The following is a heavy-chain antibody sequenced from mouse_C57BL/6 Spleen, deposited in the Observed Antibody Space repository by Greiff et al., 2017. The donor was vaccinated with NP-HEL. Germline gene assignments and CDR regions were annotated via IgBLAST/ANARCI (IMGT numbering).Heavy chain of an antibody. CDR1: GYTFTSYW. CDR2: IHPNSGST. V-gene: IGHV1-64*01. D-gene: IGHD2-3*01. Sequence: VQLQQPGAELVKPGASVKLSCKASGYTFTSYWMHWVKQRPGQGLEWIGMIHPNSGSTNYNETFKSKATLTVDKSSSTAYMQLSSLTSYASAVYYCAREDGYYAMEYWGQGTSVTVSS. CDR3: AREDGYYAMEY. J-gene: IGHJ4*01.